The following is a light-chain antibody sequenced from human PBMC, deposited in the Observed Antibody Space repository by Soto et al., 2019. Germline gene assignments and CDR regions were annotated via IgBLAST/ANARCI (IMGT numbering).Light chain of an antibody. CDR1: QTVTNY. V-gene: IGKV1-39*01. Sequence: DIQLTQSPSSLSASVGDRVTITCRASQTVTNYLYWYQQKPGKAPKLLIYADSNLQSGVPSRFGASGSGTDFTLTISGLQPEDFATYYCQQSYTTRPLTFGGGTKVESK. CDR3: QQSYTTRPLT. CDR2: ADS. J-gene: IGKJ4*01.